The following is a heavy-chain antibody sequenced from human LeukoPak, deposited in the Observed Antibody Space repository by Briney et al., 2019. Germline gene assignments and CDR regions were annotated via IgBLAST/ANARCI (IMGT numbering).Heavy chain of an antibody. Sequence: SETLSLTCTVSGGSISSGSYYWSWIRQPAGKGLEWIGRIYTSGSTNYNPSLKSRVTISVDTSKNQFSLKLSSVTAADTAVYYCARHSSSYFDLWGRGTLVTVSS. D-gene: IGHD6-13*01. V-gene: IGHV4-61*02. CDR3: ARHSSSYFDL. CDR1: GGSISSGSYY. J-gene: IGHJ2*01. CDR2: IYTSGST.